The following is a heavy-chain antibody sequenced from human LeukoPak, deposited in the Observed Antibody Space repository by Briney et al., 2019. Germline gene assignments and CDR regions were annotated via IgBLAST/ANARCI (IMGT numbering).Heavy chain of an antibody. CDR1: GFTFSDYY. CDR3: ARGIAATGTDLDY. Sequence: GGSLRLSCAASGFTFSDYYMSWIRQAPGKGLEWISYISSSSSYTNYADSVKGRFTISRDNAKNSLYLQMSSLRDEDTAVYYCARGIAATGTDLDYWGQGTLVTVSS. D-gene: IGHD6-13*01. CDR2: ISSSSSYT. J-gene: IGHJ4*02. V-gene: IGHV3-11*06.